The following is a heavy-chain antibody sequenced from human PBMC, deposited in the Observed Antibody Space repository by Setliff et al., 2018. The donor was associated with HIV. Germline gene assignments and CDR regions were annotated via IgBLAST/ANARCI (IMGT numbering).Heavy chain of an antibody. CDR1: GDLFTSYA. D-gene: IGHD3-10*01. CDR3: ARGALLAVFDFDH. J-gene: IGHJ4*01. CDR2: INTYNGHT. V-gene: IGHV1-18*01. Sequence: ASVKVSCKTSGDLFTSYAFNWVRQAPGQGLEWMGWINTYNGHTNYAEKFQDRVTMTTDTSTRTVYMELSGLRSDDTAVYFCARGALLAVFDFDHWGHGTLVTVSS.